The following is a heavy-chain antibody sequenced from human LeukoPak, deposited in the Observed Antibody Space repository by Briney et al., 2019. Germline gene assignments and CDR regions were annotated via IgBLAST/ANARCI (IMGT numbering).Heavy chain of an antibody. J-gene: IGHJ3*02. CDR1: GFTFSSYS. CDR3: ARSLYYDILTGYIGPFDK. V-gene: IGHV3-48*04. D-gene: IGHD3-9*01. CDR2: ITSSSSTI. Sequence: GGSLRLSCAASGFTFSSYSMNWVRQAPGKGLEWVSYITSSSSTIYYADSVKGRFTISRDNAKNSLYLQMNSLRAEDTAVYYCARSLYYDILTGYIGPFDKWGQGTMVTVSS.